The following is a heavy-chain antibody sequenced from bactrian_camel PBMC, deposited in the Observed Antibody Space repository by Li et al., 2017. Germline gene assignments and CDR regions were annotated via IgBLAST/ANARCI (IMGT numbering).Heavy chain of an antibody. CDR3: NVGLCGTWPPGQDNY. J-gene: IGHJ4*01. V-gene: IGHV3S59*01. D-gene: IGHD2*01. CDR1: GYTYKPYC. CDR2: IWRRTGST. Sequence: VESGGSLRLSCVASGYTYKPYCAGWFRQVPGKEREGVAGIWRRTGSTYYTGSVEGRFTISRDNAKNTLYLQLNSLKTDDTAMYFCNVGLCGTWPPGQDNYWGHGTQGTV.